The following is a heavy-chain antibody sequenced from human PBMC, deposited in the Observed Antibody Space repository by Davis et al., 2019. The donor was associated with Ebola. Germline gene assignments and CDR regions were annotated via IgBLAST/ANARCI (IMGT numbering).Heavy chain of an antibody. CDR2: IIPILGTA. J-gene: IGHJ4*02. Sequence: SVKVSCKASGGTFSSYAISWVRQAPGQGLEWMGGIIPILGTANYAQKFQGRVTITADESTSTAYMELSSVTAADTAVYYCARHNGYSSSWAFDYWGQGTLVTVSS. V-gene: IGHV1-69*13. CDR3: ARHNGYSSSWAFDY. CDR1: GGTFSSYA. D-gene: IGHD6-13*01.